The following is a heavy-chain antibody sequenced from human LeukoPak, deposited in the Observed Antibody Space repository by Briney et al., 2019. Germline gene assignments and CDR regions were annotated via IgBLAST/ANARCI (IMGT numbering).Heavy chain of an antibody. D-gene: IGHD3-10*01. CDR3: ALASMVQGVTFDY. CDR1: GFTFSSYS. Sequence: PGGSLRLSCAASGFTFSSYSMSWVRQAPRKGLEWVSSISVSGGTTYYADSVKGRFTIARDNSKNTLYLQMNSLRAEDTAVYYCALASMVQGVTFDYWGQGTLVTVSS. J-gene: IGHJ4*02. CDR2: ISVSGGTT. V-gene: IGHV3-23*01.